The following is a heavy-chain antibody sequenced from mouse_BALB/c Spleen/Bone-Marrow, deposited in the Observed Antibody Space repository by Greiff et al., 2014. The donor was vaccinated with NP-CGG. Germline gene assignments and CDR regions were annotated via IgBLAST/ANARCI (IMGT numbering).Heavy chain of an antibody. D-gene: IGHD4-1*01. V-gene: IGHV2-9*02. Sequence: QVQLKDSGPGLVAPSQSLSITCTVSGFSLTSYGVHWVRQPPGKGLEWLGVIWAGGSTNYNSALMSRLSISKDNSKSQVFLKMNSLQTDDAAMYCCARDWDWYFDVWGAGTTVTVSS. J-gene: IGHJ1*01. CDR3: ARDWDWYFDV. CDR2: IWAGGST. CDR1: GFSLTSYG.